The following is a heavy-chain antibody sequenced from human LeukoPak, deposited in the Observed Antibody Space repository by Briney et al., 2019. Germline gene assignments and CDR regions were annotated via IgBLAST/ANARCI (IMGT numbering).Heavy chain of an antibody. V-gene: IGHV1-69*13. CDR1: GGTFSSYA. D-gene: IGHD3-22*01. J-gene: IGHJ3*02. CDR3: ASNYDSSGYYSLRLAFDI. Sequence: ASVKVPCKASGGTFSSYAISWVRQAPGQGLEWMGGIIPIFGTANYAQKFQGRVTITADESTSTAYMELSSLRSEDTAVYYCASNYDSSGYYSLRLAFDIWGQGTMVTVSS. CDR2: IIPIFGTA.